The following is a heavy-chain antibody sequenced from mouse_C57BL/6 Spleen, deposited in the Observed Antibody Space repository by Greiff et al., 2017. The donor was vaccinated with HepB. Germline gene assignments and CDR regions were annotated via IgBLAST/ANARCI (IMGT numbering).Heavy chain of an antibody. CDR1: GYTFTNYW. CDR3: AYYGSSSRYFDV. D-gene: IGHD1-1*01. CDR2: IYPGGGYT. Sequence: QVQLQKSGAELVRPGTSVKMSCKASGYTFTNYWIGWAKQRPGHGLEWIGDIYPGGGYTNYNEKFKGKATLTEDKSSSTAYMQYSSLTSEDSAIYYCAYYGSSSRYFDVWGTGTTVTVSS. V-gene: IGHV1-63*01. J-gene: IGHJ1*03.